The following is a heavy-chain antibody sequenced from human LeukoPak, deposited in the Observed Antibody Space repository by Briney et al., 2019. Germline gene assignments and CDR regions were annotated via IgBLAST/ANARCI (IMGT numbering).Heavy chain of an antibody. CDR1: GYTFTNYG. Sequence: GASVKVSCKTSGYTFTNYGISWVRQAPGQGLEWMGWISAYNGNTNYAQKLQGRVTMTTDTSTSTAYMELRSLRSDDTAVYYCARGIAAAGTDGWFDPWGQGTLVTVSS. V-gene: IGHV1-18*01. CDR3: ARGIAAAGTDGWFDP. CDR2: ISAYNGNT. J-gene: IGHJ5*02. D-gene: IGHD6-13*01.